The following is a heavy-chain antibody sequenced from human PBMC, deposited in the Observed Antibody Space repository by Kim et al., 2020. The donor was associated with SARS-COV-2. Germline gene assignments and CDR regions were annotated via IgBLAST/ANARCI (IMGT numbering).Heavy chain of an antibody. CDR1: GYSIRTHHY. D-gene: IGHD1-1*01. V-gene: IGHV4-38-2*02. CDR3: ARHNFKDV. J-gene: IGHJ6*02. Sequence: SETLSLTCSVSGYSIRTHHYWGWIRQPPGKGLEWIASIYHDGHSFYNSSLRSRVTISVDTSRNQFSLQVTSVSAADTAVYYCARHNFKDVWGQGTTVIVSS. CDR2: IYHDGHS.